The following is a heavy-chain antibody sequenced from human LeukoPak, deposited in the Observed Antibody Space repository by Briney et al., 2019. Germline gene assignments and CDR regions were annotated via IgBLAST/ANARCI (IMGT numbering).Heavy chain of an antibody. J-gene: IGHJ4*02. CDR3: ASNREVVGAAIY. CDR2: ISGTGRTT. D-gene: IGHD2-15*01. CDR1: GFTPSSYA. V-gene: IGHV3-23*01. Sequence: PGGSLRLSCAASGFTPSSYATSWVRQAPGKGLEWVSRISGTGRTTYYADSVKGRFPITRDNTKKMVYLQLNSLRAEDTAIYYCASNREVVGAAIYWGQGIMVTVSS.